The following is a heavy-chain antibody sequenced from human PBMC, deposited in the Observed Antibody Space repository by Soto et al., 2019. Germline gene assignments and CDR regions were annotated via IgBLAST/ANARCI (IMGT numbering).Heavy chain of an antibody. CDR1: GFTFSSYG. D-gene: IGHD3-22*01. Sequence: QVQLVESGGGVVQPGRSLRLSCAASGFTFSSYGMHWVRQAPGKGLEWAAVISYDGSNKYYADSVKGRFTISRDNSKNTLYLQMNSLRAEDTAVYYCAKDLTVTTWCYYYYYGMDVWGQRTTVTVSS. CDR2: ISYDGSNK. CDR3: AKDLTVTTWCYYYYYGMDV. J-gene: IGHJ6*02. V-gene: IGHV3-30*18.